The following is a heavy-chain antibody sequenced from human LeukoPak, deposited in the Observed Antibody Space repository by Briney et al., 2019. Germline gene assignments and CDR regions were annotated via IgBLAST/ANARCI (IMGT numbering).Heavy chain of an antibody. Sequence: GGSLRLXCAASGFTFSDYYMSWVRQAPGKGLEWVSCISGSGTTIYYADSVRGRFTISRDNARNSLFLQMNSLRAEDTAMYYCTREDFYYASGYWGQGTLVTVSS. CDR3: TREDFYYASGY. CDR1: GFTFSDYY. J-gene: IGHJ4*02. CDR2: ISGSGTTI. D-gene: IGHD3-10*01. V-gene: IGHV3-11*04.